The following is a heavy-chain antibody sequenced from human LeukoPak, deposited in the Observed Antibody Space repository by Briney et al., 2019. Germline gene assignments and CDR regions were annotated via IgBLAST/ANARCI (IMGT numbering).Heavy chain of an antibody. CDR3: ARHQQGVGAIIDY. Sequence: SETLSLTCTVSGGSISSSSYYWGWIRQPPGKGLEWIGSIYYSGSTYYNPSLKSRVTISVDTSKNQFSLKLSSVTAADTAVYYCARHQQGVGAIIDYWGQGTLISVSS. D-gene: IGHD1-26*01. V-gene: IGHV4-39*01. CDR1: GGSISSSSYY. J-gene: IGHJ4*02. CDR2: IYYSGST.